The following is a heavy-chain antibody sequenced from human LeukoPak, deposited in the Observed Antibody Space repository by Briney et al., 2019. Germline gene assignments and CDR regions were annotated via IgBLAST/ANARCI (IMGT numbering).Heavy chain of an antibody. D-gene: IGHD3-22*01. J-gene: IGHJ4*02. Sequence: KTSETLSLTCTVSGGSIISSSYYWGWIRQPPGKGLEWIGSIYYSGSTYYNPSLKSRVTISVDTSKNQFSLKLSSVTAADTAVYYCARYMRSGYYFPFNYWGQGSLVTVSS. V-gene: IGHV4-39*01. CDR3: ARYMRSGYYFPFNY. CDR2: IYYSGST. CDR1: GGSIISSSYY.